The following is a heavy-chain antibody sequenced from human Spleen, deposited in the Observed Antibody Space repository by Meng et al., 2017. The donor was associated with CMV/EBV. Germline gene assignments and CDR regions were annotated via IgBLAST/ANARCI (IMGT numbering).Heavy chain of an antibody. CDR3: TNYDSSGYYWESPYY. CDR2: IRSKAYGGTT. CDR1: GFTFSSSW. D-gene: IGHD3-22*01. V-gene: IGHV3-49*04. Sequence: GESLKISCAASGFTFSSSWMHWVRQAPGKGLEWVGFIRSKAYGGTTEYAASVKGRFTISRDDSKSIAYLQMNSLKTEDTAVYYCTNYDSSGYYWESPYYWGQGTLVTVSS. J-gene: IGHJ4*02.